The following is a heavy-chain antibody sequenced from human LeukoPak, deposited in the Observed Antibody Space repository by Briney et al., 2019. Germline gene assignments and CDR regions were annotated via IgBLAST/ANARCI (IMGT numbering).Heavy chain of an antibody. V-gene: IGHV1-69*02. CDR1: GGTFSSYT. CDR3: ARMPCSGGSCYPDY. D-gene: IGHD2-15*01. CDR2: IIPILGIA. Sequence: SVKVSCTASGGTFSSYTISWVRQAPGQGLEWMGRIIPILGIANYAQKFQGRVTITADKSTSTAYMELSSLRSEDTAVYYCARMPCSGGSCYPDYWGQGTLVTVSS. J-gene: IGHJ4*02.